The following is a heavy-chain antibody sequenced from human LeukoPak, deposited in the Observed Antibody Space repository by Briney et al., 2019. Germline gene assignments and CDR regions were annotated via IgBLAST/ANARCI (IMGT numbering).Heavy chain of an antibody. CDR3: ARADPKIVVVTALDY. Sequence: ASVKVSCKASGYTFTGYYMHWVRQAPGQGLEWMGWINPNSGGTNYAQKFQGRVTMTRDTSISTAYMERSRLRSDDTAVYYCARADPKIVVVTALDYWGQGTLVTVSS. V-gene: IGHV1-2*02. CDR1: GYTFTGYY. D-gene: IGHD2-21*02. J-gene: IGHJ4*02. CDR2: INPNSGGT.